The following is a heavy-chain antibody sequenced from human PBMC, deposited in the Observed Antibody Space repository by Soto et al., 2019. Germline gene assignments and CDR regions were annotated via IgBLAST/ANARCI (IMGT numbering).Heavy chain of an antibody. CDR3: SRLVGYSGYDDAHYGVDV. D-gene: IGHD5-12*01. Sequence: GALRLSCTGSGFTFGDYAMSWFRQAPGKGLEWVGFIRSKVYDETTEYAASVKDRFIISRDDSKSIAYLQMNSLKTEDTALYYCSRLVGYSGYDDAHYGVDVSGPRTTVTGS. CDR2: IRSKVYDETT. J-gene: IGHJ6*02. V-gene: IGHV3-49*03. CDR1: GFTFGDYA.